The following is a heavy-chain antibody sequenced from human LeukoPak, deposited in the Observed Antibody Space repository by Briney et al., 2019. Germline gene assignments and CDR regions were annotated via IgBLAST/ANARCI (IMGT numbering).Heavy chain of an antibody. J-gene: IGHJ4*02. Sequence: PGGSLRLSCAASGFTVSRYWMHWVRQAPGKGLEWVSAISGSGGSTYYADSVKGRFTISRDNSKNTLYLQMNSLRAEDAAVYYCAKWGIAAARYFDYWGQGTLVTVSS. V-gene: IGHV3-23*01. D-gene: IGHD6-13*01. CDR2: ISGSGGST. CDR3: AKWGIAAARYFDY. CDR1: GFTVSRYW.